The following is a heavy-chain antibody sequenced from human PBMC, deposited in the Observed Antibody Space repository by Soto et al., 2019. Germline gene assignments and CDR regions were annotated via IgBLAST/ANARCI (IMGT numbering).Heavy chain of an antibody. D-gene: IGHD3-3*01. V-gene: IGHV3-49*04. CDR1: GFTFGDYA. CDR3: TRVDDFWSGYYDFDY. J-gene: IGHJ4*02. CDR2: IRSKAYGGTT. Sequence: GGSLRFSCTASGFTFGDYAMSWVRQAPGKGLEWVGFIRSKAYGGTTEYAASVKGRFTISRDDSKSIAYLQMNSLKTEDTAVYYCTRVDDFWSGYYDFDYWGQGT.